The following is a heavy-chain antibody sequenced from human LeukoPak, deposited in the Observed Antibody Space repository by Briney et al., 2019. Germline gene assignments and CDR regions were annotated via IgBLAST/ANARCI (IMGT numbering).Heavy chain of an antibody. J-gene: IGHJ4*02. CDR3: ARDCSSTICYPDF. CDR2: IKQDGSEK. D-gene: IGHD2-2*01. V-gene: IGHV3-7*04. Sequence: GSLRLSCAASGFTFSRYWMSWVRQAPGKGLELVANIKQDGSEKYYVDSVKGRFTISRDNAKNSLYMQMNSLRAEDTAVYYCARDCSSTICYPDFWGQGTLVTVSS. CDR1: GFTFSRYW.